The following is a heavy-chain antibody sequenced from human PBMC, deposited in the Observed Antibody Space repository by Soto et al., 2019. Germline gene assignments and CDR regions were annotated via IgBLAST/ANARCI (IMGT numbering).Heavy chain of an antibody. D-gene: IGHD6-13*01. Sequence: SQTLSLTCAISGDSVSSNTAAWNWIRQSPSKGLEWLGRTYYRSKWYNDYAVSVKSRIIINPDTSKNQVSLQLNSVTPEDTAVYYCARQASVSSRYGGIDYWGQGTLVTVSS. J-gene: IGHJ4*02. CDR2: TYYRSKWYN. CDR3: ARQASVSSRYGGIDY. CDR1: GDSVSSNTAA. V-gene: IGHV6-1*01.